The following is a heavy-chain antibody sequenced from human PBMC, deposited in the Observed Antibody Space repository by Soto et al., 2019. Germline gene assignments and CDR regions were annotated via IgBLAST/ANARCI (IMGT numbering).Heavy chain of an antibody. CDR3: ARDELIAVAGEGCAFDI. D-gene: IGHD6-19*01. CDR2: IYTSGST. CDR1: GGSISSYY. Sequence: SETLSLTCTVSGGSISSYYWSWIRQPAGKGLEWIGRIYTSGSTNYNPSLKSRVTMSVDTSKNQFSLKLSSVTAADTAVYYCARDELIAVAGEGCAFDIWGQGTMVTGS. V-gene: IGHV4-4*07. J-gene: IGHJ3*02.